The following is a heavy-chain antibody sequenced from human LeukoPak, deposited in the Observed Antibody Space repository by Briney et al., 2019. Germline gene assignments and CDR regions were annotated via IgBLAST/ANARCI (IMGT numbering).Heavy chain of an antibody. CDR1: GGSISSSSYY. D-gene: IGHD6-6*01. J-gene: IGHJ4*02. V-gene: IGHV4-39*07. CDR2: IYYSGST. CDR3: ARDSSSPLSVTDY. Sequence: PSETLSLTCTVSGGSISSSSYYWGWIRQPPGTGLEWLGSIYYSGSTYYNPSLKSRVTISVDTSKNQFSLKLSSVTAADTAVYYCARDSSSPLSVTDYWGQGTLVTVSS.